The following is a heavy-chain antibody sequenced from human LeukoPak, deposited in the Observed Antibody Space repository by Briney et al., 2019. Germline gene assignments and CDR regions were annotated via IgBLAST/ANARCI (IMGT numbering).Heavy chain of an antibody. CDR1: GFTFSSYS. CDR2: ISASSTTI. CDR3: ARDQILEWLLAYYYYYYGMDV. J-gene: IGHJ6*02. Sequence: GGSLRLSCAASGFTFSSYSMNWVRQAPGKRLEWVSYISASSTTIYYADSVKGRFTISRDNAKNSLYLQMNSLRAEDTAVYYCARDQILEWLLAYYYYYYGMDVWGQGTTVTVSS. V-gene: IGHV3-48*04. D-gene: IGHD3-3*01.